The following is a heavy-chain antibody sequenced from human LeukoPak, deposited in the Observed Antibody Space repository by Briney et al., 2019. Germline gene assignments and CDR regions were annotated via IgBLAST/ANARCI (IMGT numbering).Heavy chain of an antibody. V-gene: IGHV4-59*01. CDR3: ARGHYDSSGYYYH. Sequence: SETLSLTCTVSGGSINYYYWMWIRQPPGKGLEWIGYIYYSGSTNYNPSLKSRVTISVDTSKNQFSLKLSSVTAADTAVYYCARGHYDSSGYYYHWGQGTLVTVSS. J-gene: IGHJ5*02. CDR2: IYYSGST. CDR1: GGSINYYY. D-gene: IGHD3-22*01.